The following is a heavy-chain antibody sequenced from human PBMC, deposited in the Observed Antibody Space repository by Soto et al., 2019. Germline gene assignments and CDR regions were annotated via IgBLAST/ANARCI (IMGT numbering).Heavy chain of an antibody. CDR2: INPGYPAGRST. D-gene: IGHD1-26*01. J-gene: IGHJ6*02. CDR3: AREAIVSGATTGMDG. Sequence: QVQLVQSGAEVKKPGASVKVSCKASGYTLTTFFMHWVRQAPGQGLEWMGGINPGYPAGRSTTYARKFQGRVTMTPDTSTSTVYMELSRLRSDDTAVYYCAREAIVSGATTGMDGWGQGTTVTVSS. V-gene: IGHV1-46*01. CDR1: GYTLTTFF.